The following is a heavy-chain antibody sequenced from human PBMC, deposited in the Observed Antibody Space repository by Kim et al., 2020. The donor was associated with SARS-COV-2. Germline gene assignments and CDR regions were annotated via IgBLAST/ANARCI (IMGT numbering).Heavy chain of an antibody. CDR1: GFTLTTYW. CDR3: VSGSFGDY. Sequence: GGSLRLSCAASGFTLTTYWVAWVRQGPGKGLEWVANINQDGNEKNYGDSVKGRFTVSRDKGKNLVNLQVDSLRGEDTAVYYCVSGSFGDYWGQGTLVTVSS. CDR2: INQDGNEK. D-gene: IGHD3-16*01. V-gene: IGHV3-7*01. J-gene: IGHJ4*02.